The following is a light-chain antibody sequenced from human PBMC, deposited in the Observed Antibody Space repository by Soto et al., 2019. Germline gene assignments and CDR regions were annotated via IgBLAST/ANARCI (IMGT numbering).Light chain of an antibody. Sequence: EIVLTQSPGTLSLSPGERATLSCRASQSVRSSYLAWYQQKPGQAPRLLIYGASSRATGLPDRFSGSGSGTDFTLTISSLEPEDFALYHWQQYGSSPRTFGQGTKVEIK. V-gene: IGKV3-20*01. CDR1: QSVRSSY. J-gene: IGKJ1*01. CDR2: GAS. CDR3: QQYGSSPRT.